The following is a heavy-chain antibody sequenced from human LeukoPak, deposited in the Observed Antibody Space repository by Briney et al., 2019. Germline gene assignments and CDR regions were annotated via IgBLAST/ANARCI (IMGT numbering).Heavy chain of an antibody. CDR2: IKGDGTEK. CDR1: RFTFSFYW. V-gene: IGHV3-7*01. D-gene: IGHD3-22*01. J-gene: IGHJ4*01. Sequence: GGSLRLSCAASRFTFSFYWMTWVRQAPGKGLGWVANIKGDGTEKSYVDSVKGRFTTSRDNADNSLSLQMNSLRAEDTAVYYCARWAESGGYYYIDYWGHGTLVTVSS. CDR3: ARWAESGGYYYIDY.